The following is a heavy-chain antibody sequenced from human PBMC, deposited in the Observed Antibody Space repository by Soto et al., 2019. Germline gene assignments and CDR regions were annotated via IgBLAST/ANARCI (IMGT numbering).Heavy chain of an antibody. CDR1: GGSISSGDYY. D-gene: IGHD1-26*01. CDR2: IYYNGGT. CDR3: ASIVGATSGWFDP. Sequence: PSETLSLTCSVSGGSISSGDYYYTWIRQPPGKGLEWIGYIYYNGGTYYNPSLKSRITISVDTSKNQFSLKLNSVTATDTAVYYCASIVGATSGWFDPWGQGALVTVSS. V-gene: IGHV4-30-4*01. J-gene: IGHJ5*02.